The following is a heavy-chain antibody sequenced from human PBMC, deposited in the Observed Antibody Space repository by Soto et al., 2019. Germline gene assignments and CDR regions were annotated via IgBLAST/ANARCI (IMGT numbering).Heavy chain of an antibody. Sequence: QVQLVESGGGVVQPGTSLRLSCAASGFTFINYGIHWVRQAPGKGLEWVAVFWANGRQQYYADSVKGRFTVSRDSSRNTLYLQMDGLRAEDTAVYFCAGDGDTSSHYGIFDYWGRGAPVTVSS. CDR3: AGDGDTSSHYGIFDY. J-gene: IGHJ4*02. CDR2: FWANGRQQ. D-gene: IGHD3-3*01. V-gene: IGHV3-33*01. CDR1: GFTFINYG.